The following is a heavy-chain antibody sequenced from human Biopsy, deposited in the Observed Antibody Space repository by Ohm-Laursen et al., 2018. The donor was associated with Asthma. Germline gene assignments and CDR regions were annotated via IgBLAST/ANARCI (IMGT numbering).Heavy chain of an antibody. CDR2: ISVYNGNT. CDR1: GYTFNTAG. V-gene: IGHV1-18*01. Sequence: SSVKVSCKTPGYTFNTAGIAWVRQAPGQGLEWMGWISVYNGNTKVAQKLQDRVTMITDTSTSTAYMELRSLRSDDTAVYFCARAVDYSHYYGIDVWGQGTTVTVS. J-gene: IGHJ6*02. CDR3: ARAVDYSHYYGIDV. D-gene: IGHD3-10*01.